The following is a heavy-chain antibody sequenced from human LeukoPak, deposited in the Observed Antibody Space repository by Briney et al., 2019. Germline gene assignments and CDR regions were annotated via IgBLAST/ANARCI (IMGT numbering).Heavy chain of an antibody. D-gene: IGHD2-2*01. CDR3: ARRPVVVVPAAKGRSDAFDI. Sequence: PSETLSLTCTVSGGSISSYYWSWIRQPAGKGLEWIGRIYTSGSTNYNPSLKSRVTMSVDTSKNQFSLKLSSVTAADTAVYYCARRPVVVVPAAKGRSDAFDIWGQGTMVTVSS. J-gene: IGHJ3*02. CDR2: IYTSGST. V-gene: IGHV4-4*07. CDR1: GGSISSYY.